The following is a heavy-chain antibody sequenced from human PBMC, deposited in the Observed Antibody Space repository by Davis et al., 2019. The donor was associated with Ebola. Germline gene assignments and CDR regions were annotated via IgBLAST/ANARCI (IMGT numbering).Heavy chain of an antibody. CDR1: GFTFSSYW. J-gene: IGHJ6*04. D-gene: IGHD3-3*01. CDR2: TNSDGSST. Sequence: HTGGSLRLSCAASGFTFSSYWMHWVRQAPGKGLVWVSRTNSDGSSTSYADSVKGRFTISRDNAKNTLYLQMNSLRAEDTAVYYCAKSGLSFGVVKYHYGMDVWGKGTTVTVSS. CDR3: AKSGLSFGVVKYHYGMDV. V-gene: IGHV3-74*01.